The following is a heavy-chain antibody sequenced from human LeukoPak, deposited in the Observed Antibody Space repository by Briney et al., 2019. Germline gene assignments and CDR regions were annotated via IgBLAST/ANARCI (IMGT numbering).Heavy chain of an antibody. CDR1: GFTFSSSA. V-gene: IGHV3-48*02. J-gene: IGHJ5*02. Sequence: GGSLRLSCAASGFTFSSSAMNWVRQAPGMGLEWVSYISSSSGTIYYADSVKGRFTVSRDNAKNSLYLQLSSLRDEDTAVYYCARGNLLGFGELARANWFDPWGQGTLVTVSS. D-gene: IGHD3-10*01. CDR2: ISSSSGTI. CDR3: ARGNLLGFGELARANWFDP.